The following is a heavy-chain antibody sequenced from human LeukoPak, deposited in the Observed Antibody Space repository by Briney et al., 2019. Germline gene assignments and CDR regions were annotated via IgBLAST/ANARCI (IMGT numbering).Heavy chain of an antibody. CDR3: AIDPDIIVVTWAFDI. Sequence: GGSLRLSCAASGFTFSNYWMHWVRQAPGKGLVWVSRINTEGSSTNYADSVKGRFTISRDNAKNTVYLQMNSLRAEDTAVFYCAIDPDIIVVTWAFDIWGQGTLVTVSS. J-gene: IGHJ3*02. CDR1: GFTFSNYW. D-gene: IGHD2-15*01. CDR2: INTEGSST. V-gene: IGHV3-74*01.